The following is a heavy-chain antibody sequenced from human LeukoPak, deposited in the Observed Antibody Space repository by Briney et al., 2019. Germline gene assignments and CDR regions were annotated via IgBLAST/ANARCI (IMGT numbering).Heavy chain of an antibody. CDR3: ARVVGYCSSTSCPPGDY. D-gene: IGHD2-2*01. V-gene: IGHV3-33*01. J-gene: IGHJ4*02. Sequence: GGSLRLSCAASGFTLSSYGMHWVRQAPGKGLEWVALIWYDGSNKYYADSVKGRFTISRDNSKNTLYLQMNSLRAEDTAVYYCARVVGYCSSTSCPPGDYWGQGTLVTVSS. CDR1: GFTLSSYG. CDR2: IWYDGSNK.